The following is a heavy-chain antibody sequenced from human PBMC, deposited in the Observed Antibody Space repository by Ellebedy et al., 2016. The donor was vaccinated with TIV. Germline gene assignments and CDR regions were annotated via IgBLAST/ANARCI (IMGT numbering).Heavy chain of an antibody. V-gene: IGHV4-39*01. CDR3: ARQTGLWFGELFTLDY. CDR2: IYYSGST. J-gene: IGHJ4*02. Sequence: MPSETLSLTCTVSGGSISSSSYYWGWIRQPPGKGLEWIGSIYYSGSTYYNPSLKSRVTISVDTSKNQFSLKLSPVTAADTAVYYCARQTGLWFGELFTLDYWGQGTLVTVSS. CDR1: GGSISSSSYY. D-gene: IGHD3-10*01.